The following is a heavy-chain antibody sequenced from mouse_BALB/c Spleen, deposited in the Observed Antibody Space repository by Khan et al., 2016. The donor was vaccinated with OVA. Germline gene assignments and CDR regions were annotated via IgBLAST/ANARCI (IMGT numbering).Heavy chain of an antibody. J-gene: IGHJ1*01. CDR1: GYSITSGYY. D-gene: IGHD1-1*01. Sequence: EVQLQESGPGLVKPSQSLSLTCSVTGYSITSGYYWNWIRQFPGNKLEWMDYIRYDGSNNYNPSLKNRISITRDTSKNQFFLKLNSVTTEDTATYYCARNNYGKSWYFDVWGAGTTVTVSS. CDR2: IRYDGSN. V-gene: IGHV3-6*02. CDR3: ARNNYGKSWYFDV.